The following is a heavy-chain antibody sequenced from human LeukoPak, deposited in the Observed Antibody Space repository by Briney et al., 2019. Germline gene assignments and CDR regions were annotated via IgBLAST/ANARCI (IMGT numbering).Heavy chain of an antibody. CDR2: ISSDGSIT. Sequence: GGSLRLSCAASGFTFSTSWMHWVRQAPGKGLVWVSRISSDGSITDYADCVKGRFTISRDNAKNTLYLQMNSLRAEDTAVYYCASALRGVITNWRQGTLVTVPS. CDR1: GFTFSTSW. V-gene: IGHV3-74*01. D-gene: IGHD3-10*01. CDR3: ASALRGVITN. J-gene: IGHJ4*02.